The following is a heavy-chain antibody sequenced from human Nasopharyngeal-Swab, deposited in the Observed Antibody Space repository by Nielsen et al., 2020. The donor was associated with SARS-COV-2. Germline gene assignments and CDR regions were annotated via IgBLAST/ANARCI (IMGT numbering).Heavy chain of an antibody. CDR1: GFTFGNYW. D-gene: IGHD1-20*01. CDR3: ARLPRNNWRLDS. CDR2: IKEDGSEK. Sequence: GGSLRLSCAASGFTFGNYWMSWVRQAPGKRLEWVANIKEDGSEKDYVDSVKGRFTISRDNIKNSLYLQMNSLRVEDTVVYFCARLPRNNWRLDSWGQGILVTVSS. J-gene: IGHJ4*02. V-gene: IGHV3-7*03.